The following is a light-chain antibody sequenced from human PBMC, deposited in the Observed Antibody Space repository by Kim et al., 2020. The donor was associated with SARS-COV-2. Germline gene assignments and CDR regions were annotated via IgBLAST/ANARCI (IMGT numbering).Light chain of an antibody. V-gene: IGKV1-17*03. CDR2: AAS. CDR1: QDISNY. J-gene: IGKJ4*01. CDR3: VQHKDYPLT. Sequence: DIQLTQSPSAMSASVGDRVTITCRASQDISNYLAWFQQKPGKVPQRLIYAASSLQSGVPSRFSGSGSGTEFTLTINSLQPEDFATYCCVQHKDYPLTFGGGTKLEI.